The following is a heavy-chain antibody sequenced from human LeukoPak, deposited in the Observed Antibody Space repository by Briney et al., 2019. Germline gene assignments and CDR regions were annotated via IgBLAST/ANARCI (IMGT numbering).Heavy chain of an antibody. J-gene: IGHJ5*02. V-gene: IGHV3-64D*06. CDR1: GFTFSSYA. D-gene: IGHD3-10*01. Sequence: HAGGSLRLSCSASGFTFSSYAMHWVRQAPGKGLEYVSAISSNGGSTYYADSVKGRFTISRDNSKNTLYLQMSSLRAEDTAVYYCAREQLLWFGELLPRGWFDPWGQGTLVTVSS. CDR3: AREQLLWFGELLPRGWFDP. CDR2: ISSNGGST.